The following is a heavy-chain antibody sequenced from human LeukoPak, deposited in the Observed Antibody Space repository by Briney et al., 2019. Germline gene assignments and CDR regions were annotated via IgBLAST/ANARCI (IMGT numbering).Heavy chain of an antibody. V-gene: IGHV4-38-2*02. Sequence: GSLRLPCAASGFSFSSYGMSWVRQAPGKGLEWIGSIYHSGSTYYNPSLKSRVTISVDTSKNQFSLKLSSVTAADTAVYYCAREHDSSGYFADYWGQGTLVTVSS. CDR3: AREHDSSGYFADY. J-gene: IGHJ4*02. CDR1: GFSFSSYG. D-gene: IGHD3-22*01. CDR2: IYHSGST.